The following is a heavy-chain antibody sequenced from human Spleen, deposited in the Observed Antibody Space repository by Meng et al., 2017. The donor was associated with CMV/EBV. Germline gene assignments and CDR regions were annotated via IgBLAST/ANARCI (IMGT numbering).Heavy chain of an antibody. CDR3: ARHPTHYFDSSGYYYYDYGMDV. Sequence: GESLKISCKGSGYSFTSYWIGWVRQMAGKGLEWMGIIYPGDSDTRYSPSFQGQVTISADKSISTAYLQWSSLKASDTAMYYCARHPTHYFDSSGYYYYDYGMDVWGQGTTVTVSS. J-gene: IGHJ6*02. D-gene: IGHD3-22*01. V-gene: IGHV5-51*01. CDR1: GYSFTSYW. CDR2: IYPGDSDT.